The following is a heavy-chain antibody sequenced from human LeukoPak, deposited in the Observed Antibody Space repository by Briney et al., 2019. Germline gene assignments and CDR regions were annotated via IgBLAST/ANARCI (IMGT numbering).Heavy chain of an antibody. CDR1: GGTFSSYT. D-gene: IGHD2-15*01. J-gene: IGHJ4*02. V-gene: IGHV1-69*02. CDR2: IIPILGIA. CDR3: ARARFEGSCSGGSCYSGPDY. Sequence: GPSVKVSCKASGGTFSSYTISWVRQAPGQGLEWMGRIIPILGIANYAQKFQGRVTITADKSTSTAYMELSSLRSEDTAVYYCARARFEGSCSGGSCYSGPDYWGQGTLVTVSS.